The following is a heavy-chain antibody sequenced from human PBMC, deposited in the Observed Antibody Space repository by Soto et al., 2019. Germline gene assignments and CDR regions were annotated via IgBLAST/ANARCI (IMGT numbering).Heavy chain of an antibody. D-gene: IGHD6-25*01. Sequence: QVQLQESGPVLVKPSETLSLTCTVSGGSISNFYWTWIRQPPGKGLEWIGNVHYSGNTNYNPSLKSRDTKAIDTAKNQPSLNLSSVTAADTAVYYFARHKDAGSDRGGMDVWGQGTTVTVSS. CDR1: GGSISNFY. CDR3: ARHKDAGSDRGGMDV. J-gene: IGHJ6*02. V-gene: IGHV4-59*08. CDR2: VHYSGNT.